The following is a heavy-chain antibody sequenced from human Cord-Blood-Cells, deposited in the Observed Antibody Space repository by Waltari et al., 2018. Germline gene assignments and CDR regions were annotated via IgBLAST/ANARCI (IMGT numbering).Heavy chain of an antibody. Sequence: QLQLVQSGAAVKTPGSSVKVSCRASGGSFSSHAISCVPPATGQGLEGMGGIIPIFGTANYAQKFQGRVTITADESTSTAYMELSSLRSEDTAVYYCARAIAAAGSGWGYWGQGTLVTVSS. V-gene: IGHV1-69*01. CDR2: IIPIFGTA. CDR3: ARAIAAAGSGWGY. D-gene: IGHD6-13*01. CDR1: GGSFSSHA. J-gene: IGHJ4*02.